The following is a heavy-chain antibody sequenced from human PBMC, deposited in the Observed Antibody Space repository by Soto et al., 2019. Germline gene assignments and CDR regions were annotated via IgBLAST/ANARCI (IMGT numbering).Heavy chain of an antibody. CDR2: IYYSGST. J-gene: IGHJ4*02. D-gene: IGHD3-22*01. Sequence: QVQLQESSPGLVKSSQTLSLTCTVSGGSISSGNYCWNWIRQPPGKGLEWIGYIYYSGSTYSNPSLKSRLSISVDTSKNQFSLRLSSVTAADTAVYYCASGACDSRGFYIDYWGQGTLVTVSS. CDR3: ASGACDSRGFYIDY. CDR1: GGSISSGNYC. V-gene: IGHV4-30-4*01.